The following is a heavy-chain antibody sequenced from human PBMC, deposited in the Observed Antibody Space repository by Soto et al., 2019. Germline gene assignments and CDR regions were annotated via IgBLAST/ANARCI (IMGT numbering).Heavy chain of an antibody. CDR2: IYWNDDK. J-gene: IGHJ4*02. CDR1: GFSVSARGVG. V-gene: IGHV2-5*01. Sequence: SDPTLVNPTQTLTLTCALSGFSVSARGVGVGWIRQPPGKALEWLAIIYWNDDKLYRPSLQSRLTITKDTSKNQVVLTMTNMDPVDTATYYCAHSPWGAAPDYWGQGTPVTVSS. CDR3: AHSPWGAAPDY. D-gene: IGHD3-16*01.